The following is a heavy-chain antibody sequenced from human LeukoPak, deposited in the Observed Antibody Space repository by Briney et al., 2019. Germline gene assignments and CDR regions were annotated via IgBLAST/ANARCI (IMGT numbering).Heavy chain of an antibody. Sequence: WGSLRLSCTVSGFTFNNYGMIWVRQAPGKRLEWVSSISLNGDSRGYADSVKGRFTISRDNAKNTLYLQMINLRVEDTALYHCARAAGECSGGSCYSHAFDVWGQGTRVTVSS. CDR3: ARAAGECSGGSCYSHAFDV. J-gene: IGHJ3*01. CDR2: ISLNGDSR. V-gene: IGHV3-20*01. D-gene: IGHD2-15*01. CDR1: GFTFNNYG.